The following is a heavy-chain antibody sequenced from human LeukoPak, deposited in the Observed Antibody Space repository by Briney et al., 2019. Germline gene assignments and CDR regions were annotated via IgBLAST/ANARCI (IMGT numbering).Heavy chain of an antibody. D-gene: IGHD6-19*01. CDR2: LSFDGNHQ. V-gene: IGHV3-30*03. Sequence: PGESLKISCAASGFTFSSFGMHWVRQAPGRGLEWVALLSFDGNHQFYADSVKGRFTLSRDNFKNMVFLEMTSLRVEDTAVYYCARDWFDSGWYLDHWGQGALVTVSS. CDR1: GFTFSSFG. J-gene: IGHJ4*02. CDR3: ARDWFDSGWYLDH.